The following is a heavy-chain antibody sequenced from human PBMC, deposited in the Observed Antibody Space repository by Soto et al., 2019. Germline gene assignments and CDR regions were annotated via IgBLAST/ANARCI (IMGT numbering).Heavy chain of an antibody. V-gene: IGHV1-69*06. CDR1: GGTFSSYA. CDR3: ARAVYWNYEEDYYYGMDV. D-gene: IGHD1-7*01. J-gene: IGHJ6*02. Sequence: ASVKVSCKASGGTFSSYAISWVRQAPGQGLEWMGGIIPIFGTANYAQKFQGRVTITADKSTSTAYMELSSLRSEDTAVYYCARAVYWNYEEDYYYGMDVWGQGTTVTVSS. CDR2: IIPIFGTA.